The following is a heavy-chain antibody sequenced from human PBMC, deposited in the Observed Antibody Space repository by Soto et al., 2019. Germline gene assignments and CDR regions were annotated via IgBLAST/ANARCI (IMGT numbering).Heavy chain of an antibody. Sequence: PGGSLRLSCAASGFTFSNAWMSWVRQAPGKGLEWVGRIKSKTDGGTTDYAAPVKGRFTIPRDDSKNTLYLQMNSLKTEDTAVYYCTTVSIAVAGTDYWGQGTLVTVSS. D-gene: IGHD6-19*01. CDR1: GFTFSNAW. CDR2: IKSKTDGGTT. CDR3: TTVSIAVAGTDY. J-gene: IGHJ4*02. V-gene: IGHV3-15*01.